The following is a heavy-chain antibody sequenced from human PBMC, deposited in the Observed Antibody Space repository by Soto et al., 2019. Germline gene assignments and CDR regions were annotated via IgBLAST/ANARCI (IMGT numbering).Heavy chain of an antibody. CDR2: ITGSGDNT. Sequence: WGSLRLSCAASGFTFSSYAMSWVRQAPGKGLEWVSAITGSGDNTYYADSVKGRFTISRDNSKNTLYLRMNSLRAEDTAVYYCVKDLHMTTVITNYYGMDVWGQGTTVTVSS. J-gene: IGHJ6*02. CDR1: GFTFSSYA. V-gene: IGHV3-23*01. D-gene: IGHD4-4*01. CDR3: VKDLHMTTVITNYYGMDV.